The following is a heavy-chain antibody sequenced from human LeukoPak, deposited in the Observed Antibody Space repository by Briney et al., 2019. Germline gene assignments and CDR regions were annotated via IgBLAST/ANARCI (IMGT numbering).Heavy chain of an antibody. CDR2: ISAYNGNT. J-gene: IGHJ6*02. CDR1: GYTFTSYG. D-gene: IGHD6-13*01. CDR3: AREKEIAATPYYYYGMDV. Sequence: EASVKVSCKASGYTFTSYGISWVRQAPGQGLEWMGWISAYNGNTNYAQKLQGRVTMTTDTSTSTAYMELRSLRSDDTAVYYCAREKEIAATPYYYYGMDVWGQGTTVTVSS. V-gene: IGHV1-18*01.